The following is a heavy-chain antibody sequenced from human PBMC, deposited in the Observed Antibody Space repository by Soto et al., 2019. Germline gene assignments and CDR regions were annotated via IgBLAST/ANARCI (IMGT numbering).Heavy chain of an antibody. CDR2: IIPIFGTA. V-gene: IGHV1-69*01. CDR3: ARVGIEAAGTLIYYYYYGMDV. CDR1: GGTFSSYA. D-gene: IGHD6-13*01. J-gene: IGHJ6*02. Sequence: QVQLVQSGAEVKKPGSSFKVSCKASGGTFSSYAISWVRQAPGQGIEGMGGIIPIFGTANYAQKFQGRVTITADESTSTAYMELSSLRSEDTAVYYCARVGIEAAGTLIYYYYYGMDVWGQETTVTVSS.